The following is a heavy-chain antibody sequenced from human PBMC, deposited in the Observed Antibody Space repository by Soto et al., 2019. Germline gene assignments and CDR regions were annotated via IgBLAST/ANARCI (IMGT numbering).Heavy chain of an antibody. CDR1: GGTFSNYV. D-gene: IGHD1-7*01. J-gene: IGHJ4*02. V-gene: IGHV1-69*06. CDR2: IIPISGAA. Sequence: SVKVCCKASGGTFSNYVVNWVRQATGQGLEWMGRIIPISGAANYAQKFQGRVTITADKSTSTSYMELSSLRSEDTAVYYCARDMTRTVVPYFDFWGQGTLVTVSS. CDR3: ARDMTRTVVPYFDF.